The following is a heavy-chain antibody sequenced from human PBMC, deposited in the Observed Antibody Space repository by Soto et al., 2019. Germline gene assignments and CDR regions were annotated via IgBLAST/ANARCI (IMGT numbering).Heavy chain of an antibody. CDR3: ARGITGFLGYFEY. CDR1: GGSISSYY. J-gene: IGHJ4*02. V-gene: IGHV4-59*01. Sequence: SETLSLTCTVSGGSISSYYWNWMRQPPGKGLEWIGYTSYIGSTNYNPSLKSRVTISLDTSKNQFSLILSSVTAADTAVYYCARGITGFLGYFEYWGQGALVTVSS. CDR2: TSYIGST. D-gene: IGHD1-20*01.